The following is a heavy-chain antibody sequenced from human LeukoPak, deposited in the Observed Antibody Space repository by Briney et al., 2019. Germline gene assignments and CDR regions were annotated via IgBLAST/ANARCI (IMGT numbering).Heavy chain of an antibody. Sequence: PSETLSLTCTVSGGSISDYYWNWIRQPAGKGLEWIGRSYTSGSTNYSPSLKSRVTMSVDTSKDQFSLKLSSVTAADTAVYYCARLPYCSSTSCPDAFDIWGQGTMVTVSS. J-gene: IGHJ3*02. V-gene: IGHV4-4*07. CDR3: ARLPYCSSTSCPDAFDI. CDR2: SYTSGST. D-gene: IGHD2-2*01. CDR1: GGSISDYY.